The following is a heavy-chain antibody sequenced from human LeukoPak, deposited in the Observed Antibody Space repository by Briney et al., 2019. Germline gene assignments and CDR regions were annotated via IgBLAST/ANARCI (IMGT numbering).Heavy chain of an antibody. CDR3: ARHQMGANTFDY. CDR2: IYYSGST. V-gene: IGHV4-59*01. J-gene: IGHJ4*02. Sequence: SETLSLTCTASGGSISSYYWSWIRQPPGKGLEWIGYIYYSGSTNYNPCLKSRVTISVDTSKNQFSLKLSSVTAADTAVYYCARHQMGANTFDYWGRGTLVTVSS. D-gene: IGHD1-26*01. CDR1: GGSISSYY.